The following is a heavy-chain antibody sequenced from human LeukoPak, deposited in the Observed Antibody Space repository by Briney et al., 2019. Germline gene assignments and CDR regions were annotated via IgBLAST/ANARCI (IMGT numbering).Heavy chain of an antibody. CDR1: GGSTSSYY. D-gene: IGHD4-23*01. CDR3: ARDRGSVATSALWFDY. CDR2: IYYSGST. J-gene: IGHJ4*02. Sequence: SETLSLTCTVSGGSTSSYYWSWIRQPPGKGLEWIGYIYYSGSTYYNPSLKSRVTISVDTSKNQFSLKLSSVTAADTAVYYCARDRGSVATSALWFDYWGQGTLVTVSS. V-gene: IGHV4-59*12.